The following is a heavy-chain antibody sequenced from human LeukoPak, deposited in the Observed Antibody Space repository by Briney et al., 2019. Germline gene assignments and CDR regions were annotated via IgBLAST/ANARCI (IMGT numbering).Heavy chain of an antibody. CDR3: ARVSTSRDGYNYGFDM. J-gene: IGHJ3*02. V-gene: IGHV4-59*01. CDR1: GDSISSYD. D-gene: IGHD5-24*01. CDR2: MYDSGST. Sequence: SETLSLTCTVSGDSISSYDRSWIRQPPGKGLEWIGYMYDSGSTNDNPSFKSRVTISLDRSKNHFSLRLSSLTAADTAVYFCARVSTSRDGYNYGFDMWGRGTTVIVSA.